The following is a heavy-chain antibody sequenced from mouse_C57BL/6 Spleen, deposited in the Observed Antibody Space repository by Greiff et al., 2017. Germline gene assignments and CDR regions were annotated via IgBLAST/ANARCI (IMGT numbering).Heavy chain of an antibody. CDR1: GYTFTSYW. V-gene: IGHV1-7*01. CDR2: LNPSRGYT. Sequence: QVQLQQSGAELAKPGASVKLSCKASGYTFTSYWMHWVNQRPGQGLAWIGYLNPSRGYTTYTQKFKAKATLTADNSSSTAYMQLSSLTYEDSAVYYGARNYYDYDQYYARDYWGQGTSGTGSS. CDR3: ARNYYDYDQYYARDY. J-gene: IGHJ4*01. D-gene: IGHD2-4*01.